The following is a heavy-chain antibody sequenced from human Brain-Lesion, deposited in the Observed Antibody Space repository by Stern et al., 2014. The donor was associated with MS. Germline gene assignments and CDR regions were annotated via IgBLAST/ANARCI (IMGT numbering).Heavy chain of an antibody. Sequence: VPLVASGGGLVQPGGSVRLSCAASGFTYTDYWMRRVRQAPGKGPAWVAIISNDGNNKYYAGSVKDRFTISRDNSKNTLYLQMNSLRGEDTAVYYCAKHLAERPFDYWGQGTLVTVSS. J-gene: IGHJ4*02. V-gene: IGHV3-30*18. CDR2: ISNDGNNK. CDR3: AKHLAERPFDY. D-gene: IGHD1-1*01. CDR1: GFTYTDYW.